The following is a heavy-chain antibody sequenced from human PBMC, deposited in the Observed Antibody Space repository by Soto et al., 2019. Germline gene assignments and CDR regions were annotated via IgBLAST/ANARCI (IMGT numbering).Heavy chain of an antibody. CDR2: IYYSGGT. Sequence: SSETLSLTCTVSGGSISSSSYYWGWIRQPPGKGLEWIGSIYYSGGTYYNPSLKSRVTISVDTSKNQFSLKLSSVTAADTAVYYCAGCNFIYYDSSGYYPLFGYRGQRTPVTVSS. J-gene: IGHJ4*02. V-gene: IGHV4-39*01. D-gene: IGHD3-22*01. CDR1: GGSISSSSYY. CDR3: AGCNFIYYDSSGYYPLFGY.